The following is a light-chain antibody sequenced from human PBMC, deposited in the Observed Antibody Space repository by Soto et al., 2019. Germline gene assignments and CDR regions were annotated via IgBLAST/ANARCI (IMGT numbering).Light chain of an antibody. Sequence: EIVLTQSPGTLSLSSGERATLSCRASQSVTSTHLAWYQQKPGQAPRLLIYDASTRATGIPDRFSGSGSGTDFTLTISRLEPEDFAVYCCQQFDGSLWTFGPGTKVEIK. CDR2: DAS. CDR3: QQFDGSLWT. J-gene: IGKJ1*01. V-gene: IGKV3-20*01. CDR1: QSVTSTH.